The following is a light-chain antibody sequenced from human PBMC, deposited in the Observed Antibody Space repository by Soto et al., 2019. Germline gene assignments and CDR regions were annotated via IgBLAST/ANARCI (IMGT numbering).Light chain of an antibody. V-gene: IGKV3-20*01. Sequence: EIVLTQSPGTLSLSPGESATLSCRASQSVSGSYLMWYQHKPGQAPRLLIYGASTRATAIPDRFSGSGFGTDFTLTISRLEPEECAGYYCHQSMMSPLTFGGGTKVDI. CDR3: HQSMMSPLT. CDR2: GAS. CDR1: QSVSGSY. J-gene: IGKJ4*01.